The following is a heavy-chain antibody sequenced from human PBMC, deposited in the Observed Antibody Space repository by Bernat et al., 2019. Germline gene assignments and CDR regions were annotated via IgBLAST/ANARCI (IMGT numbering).Heavy chain of an antibody. Sequence: QVQLVESGGGVVQPGRSLRLSCAASGFTFSSYAMHWVRQAPGKGLEWVAVISYDGSNKYYADSVKGRFTISRDNSKNTLFLQMNSLRAEDTAVYYCARGEYEYDSSGYYDNSAPLDYWGQGTLVTVSS. CDR3: ARGEYEYDSSGYYDNSAPLDY. CDR2: ISYDGSNK. V-gene: IGHV3-30-3*01. J-gene: IGHJ4*02. CDR1: GFTFSSYA. D-gene: IGHD3-22*01.